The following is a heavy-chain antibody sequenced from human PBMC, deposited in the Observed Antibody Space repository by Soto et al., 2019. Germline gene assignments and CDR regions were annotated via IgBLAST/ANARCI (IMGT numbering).Heavy chain of an antibody. CDR2: IDPSDSYT. D-gene: IGHD3-16*01. CDR3: ARLPRIITTPKIVTGEVNYYGMDV. J-gene: IGHJ6*02. V-gene: IGHV5-10-1*01. CDR1: GYSFTSYW. Sequence: LGESLKISCKGSGYSFTSYWISWVRQMPGKGLEWMGRIDPSDSYTNYSPSFQGHVTISADKSISTAYLQWSSLKASDTAMYYCARLPRIITTPKIVTGEVNYYGMDVWGQGTTVTVSS.